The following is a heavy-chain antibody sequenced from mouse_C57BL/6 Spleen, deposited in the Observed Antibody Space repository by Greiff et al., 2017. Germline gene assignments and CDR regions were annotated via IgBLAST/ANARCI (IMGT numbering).Heavy chain of an antibody. CDR1: GFTFSSYG. CDR2: ISSGGSYT. D-gene: IGHD3-2*02. CDR3: ANTAQATPYDAMDY. Sequence: EVQVVESGGDLVKPGGSLKLSCAASGFTFSSYGMSWVRQTPDKRLEWVATISSGGSYTYYPDSVKGRFTISRDNAKNTLYLQMSRLKSEDTAMYYCANTAQATPYDAMDYWGQGTLVTVSA. V-gene: IGHV5-6*01. J-gene: IGHJ4*01.